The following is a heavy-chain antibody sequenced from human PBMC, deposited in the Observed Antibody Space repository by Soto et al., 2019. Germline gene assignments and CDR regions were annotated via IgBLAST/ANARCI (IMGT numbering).Heavy chain of an antibody. J-gene: IGHJ5*02. V-gene: IGHV2-5*02. Sequence: QITLKESGPPLVKPTQTLTLTCTFSGFSLSTSGVGVGWIRQPPGKALEWLALIYWDDDKRYSPSLKSRLTITKDTSKNQVVLTMTNMDPVDTATYYCADSGIQLWFNWFDPWGQGTLVTVSS. CDR1: GFSLSTSGVG. D-gene: IGHD5-18*01. CDR2: IYWDDDK. CDR3: ADSGIQLWFNWFDP.